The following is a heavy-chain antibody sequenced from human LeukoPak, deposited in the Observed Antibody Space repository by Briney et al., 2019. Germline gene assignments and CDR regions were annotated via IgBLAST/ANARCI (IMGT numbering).Heavy chain of an antibody. D-gene: IGHD3/OR15-3a*01. CDR3: ARGGPYYYYYMDV. CDR1: GFTFSTYS. Sequence: PGGSLRLSCAASGFTFSTYSMNWVRQAPGKGLEWVSSISSSSTYIYYADSVKGRFTISRDNAKNSLYLQMNSLRAEDTAVYYCARGGPYYYYYMDVWGKGTTVTVSS. J-gene: IGHJ6*03. CDR2: ISSSSTYI. V-gene: IGHV3-21*01.